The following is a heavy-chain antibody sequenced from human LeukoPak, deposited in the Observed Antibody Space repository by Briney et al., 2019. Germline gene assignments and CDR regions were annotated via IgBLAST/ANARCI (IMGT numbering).Heavy chain of an antibody. J-gene: IGHJ4*02. CDR2: INHSGST. CDR1: GGSFSGYY. Sequence: PSETLSLTCAVYGGSFSGYYWSWIRQPPGKGLEWIGEINHSGSTNYNPSLKSRVTISVDTSKNQFSLKLSSLTAADTAVYYCARRNWNAFDYWGQGTLVTVSS. D-gene: IGHD1-1*01. CDR3: ARRNWNAFDY. V-gene: IGHV4-34*01.